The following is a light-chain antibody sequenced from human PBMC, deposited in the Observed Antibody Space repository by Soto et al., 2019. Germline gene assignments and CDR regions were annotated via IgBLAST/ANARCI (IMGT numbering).Light chain of an antibody. Sequence: QSVLTQPASVSGSPGQSITISCTGTSSDVGSYNLVSWYQQHPGKAPKLMIYEGSKRPSGVSNRFSGSKFGNTASLTISGLQAEDEADYYCCSYAGSSTVVFGGGTKLTVL. V-gene: IGLV2-23*01. CDR3: CSYAGSSTVV. CDR2: EGS. CDR1: SSDVGSYNL. J-gene: IGLJ2*01.